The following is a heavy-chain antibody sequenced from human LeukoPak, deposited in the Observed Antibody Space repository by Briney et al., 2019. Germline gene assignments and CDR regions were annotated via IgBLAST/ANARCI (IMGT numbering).Heavy chain of an antibody. CDR3: ARYYGSGRGYYGMDV. D-gene: IGHD3-10*01. J-gene: IGHJ6*02. V-gene: IGHV1-46*01. CDR1: GYTFTSYY. CDR2: INPSAGST. Sequence: WASVKVSCKASGYTFTSYYMHWVRQAPGQGLEWMGIINPSAGSTSYAQKFQGRVTMTRDTSTSTVYMELSSLRSEDTAVYYCARYYGSGRGYYGMDVWGQGTTVTVSS.